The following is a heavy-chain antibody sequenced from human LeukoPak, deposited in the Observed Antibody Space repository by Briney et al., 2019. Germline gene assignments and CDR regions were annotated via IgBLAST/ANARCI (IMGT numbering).Heavy chain of an antibody. Sequence: QPGGSLRLSCAASGFTFSSYAMSWVRQAPGKGLEWVSSINDGGADTYYADSVKGRFTISRDNSKNTLYLQMNSLRAEDTAVYYCAKIWFGVRTIDYWGQGTLVTVSS. CDR1: GFTFSSYA. CDR3: AKIWFGVRTIDY. D-gene: IGHD3-10*01. CDR2: INDGGADT. V-gene: IGHV3-23*01. J-gene: IGHJ4*02.